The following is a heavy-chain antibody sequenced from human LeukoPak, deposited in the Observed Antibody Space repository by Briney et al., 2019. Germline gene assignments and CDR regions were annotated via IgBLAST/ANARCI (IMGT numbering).Heavy chain of an antibody. J-gene: IGHJ4*02. D-gene: IGHD5-24*01. CDR1: GGSISSYY. CDR3: ARGGDGYNLSFDY. CDR2: IYYSGST. V-gene: IGHV4-59*01. Sequence: SETLSLTCTVSGGSISSYYWGWIRQPPGKGLEWIGYIYYSGSTNYNPSLKSRVTISVDTSKNQFSLKLSSVTAADTAVYYCARGGDGYNLSFDYWGQGTLVTVSS.